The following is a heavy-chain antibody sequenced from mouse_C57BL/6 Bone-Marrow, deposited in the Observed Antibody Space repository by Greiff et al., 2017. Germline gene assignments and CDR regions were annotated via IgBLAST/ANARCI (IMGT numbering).Heavy chain of an antibody. Sequence: EVQGVESGGGLVQPGGSLSLSCAASGFTFTDYYMSWVRQPPGKALEWLGFIRNKANGYTTEYSASVKGRFTISRANSQSILYLQMNALRAEDSATYYCARCYYGCSYWYFDVWGTGTTVTVSS. D-gene: IGHD1-1*01. CDR1: GFTFTDYY. CDR3: ARCYYGCSYWYFDV. J-gene: IGHJ1*03. V-gene: IGHV7-3*01. CDR2: IRNKANGYTT.